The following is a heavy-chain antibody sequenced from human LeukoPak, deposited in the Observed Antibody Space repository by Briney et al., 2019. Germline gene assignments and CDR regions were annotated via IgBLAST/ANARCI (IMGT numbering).Heavy chain of an antibody. CDR2: ISGSGGST. CDR3: AKDNYDSSGYYLGPIDY. Sequence: GGSLRLSRAASGFTFSSYAMSWVRQAPGKGLEWVSAISGSGGSTYYADSVKGRFTISRDNSKNTLYLQMNSLRAEDTAVYYCAKDNYDSSGYYLGPIDYWGQGTLVTVSS. CDR1: GFTFSSYA. D-gene: IGHD3-22*01. V-gene: IGHV3-23*01. J-gene: IGHJ4*02.